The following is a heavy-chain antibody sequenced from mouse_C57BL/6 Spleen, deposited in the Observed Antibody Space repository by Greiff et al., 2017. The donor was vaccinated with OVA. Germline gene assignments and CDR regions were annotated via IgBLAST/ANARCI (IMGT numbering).Heavy chain of an antibody. J-gene: IGHJ1*03. V-gene: IGHV1-82*01. CDR2: IYPGDGDT. CDR1: GYAFSSSW. CDR3: ARSFITTVVAPGYFDV. D-gene: IGHD1-1*01. Sequence: QVQLQQSGPELVKPGASVKISCKASGYAFSSSWMNWVKQRPGKGLEWIGRIYPGDGDTNYNGKFKGKATLTADKSSSTAYMQLSSLTSEDSAVYFCARSFITTVVAPGYFDVWGTGTTVTVSS.